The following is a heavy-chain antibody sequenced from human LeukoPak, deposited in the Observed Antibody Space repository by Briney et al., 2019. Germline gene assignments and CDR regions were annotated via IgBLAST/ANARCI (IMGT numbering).Heavy chain of an antibody. CDR2: IYSSGNT. D-gene: IGHD1-26*01. CDR3: ARLRWQLVGPYFDY. Sequence: SETLSLACSFSGDSISTYYWSWIRQSPGKGLEWIGHIYSSGNTDYNSSLKSRVTISVDTSKSQFSLRLSSVTATDTAVYYCARLRWQLVGPYFDYWGQGILVTVSS. V-gene: IGHV4-59*01. CDR1: GDSISTYY. J-gene: IGHJ4*02.